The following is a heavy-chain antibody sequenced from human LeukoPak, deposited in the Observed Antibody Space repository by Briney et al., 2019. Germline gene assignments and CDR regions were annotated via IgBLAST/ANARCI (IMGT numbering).Heavy chain of an antibody. CDR2: ISGSGGST. J-gene: IGHJ3*02. CDR1: GFTFSSYA. D-gene: IGHD2-15*01. CDR3: ARESLRCSGGSCYPGAFDI. Sequence: GGSLRLSCAASGFTFSSYAMSWVRQAPGKGLEWVSAISGSGGSTYYADSVKGRFTISRDNAKNSLYLQMNSLRAEDTAVYYCARESLRCSGGSCYPGAFDIWGQGTMVTVSS. V-gene: IGHV3-23*01.